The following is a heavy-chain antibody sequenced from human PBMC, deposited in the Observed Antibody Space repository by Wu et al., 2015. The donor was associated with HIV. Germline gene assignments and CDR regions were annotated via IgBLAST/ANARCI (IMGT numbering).Heavy chain of an antibody. J-gene: IGHJ4*02. Sequence: QVQLVQSGAEVKKPGASVKVSCKASGYTFTSYDINWVRQATGQGLEWMGWMNPNSGNTGYAQKFQGRVTMTRNTSISTAYMELSSLRSEDTAVYYCARGLIGRFPQLLMTYYFDYWGQGTLVTVSS. CDR3: ARGLIGRFPQLLMTYYFDY. D-gene: IGHD2-2*01. V-gene: IGHV1-8*01. CDR2: MNPNSGNT. CDR1: GYTFTSYD.